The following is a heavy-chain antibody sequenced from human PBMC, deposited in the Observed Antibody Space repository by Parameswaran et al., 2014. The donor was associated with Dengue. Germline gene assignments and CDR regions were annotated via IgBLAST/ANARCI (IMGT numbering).Heavy chain of an antibody. V-gene: IGHV1-18*01. CDR3: ARDRALPYCGSDCYPADY. D-gene: IGHD2-21*02. Sequence: WVRQAPGQGLEWMAWISAYNGNINYAPKFQGRVTMTTDTTTSTAFMELRSLRSDDTAVYYCARDRALPYCGSDCYPADYWGQGTLVTVSS. J-gene: IGHJ4*02. CDR2: ISAYNGNI.